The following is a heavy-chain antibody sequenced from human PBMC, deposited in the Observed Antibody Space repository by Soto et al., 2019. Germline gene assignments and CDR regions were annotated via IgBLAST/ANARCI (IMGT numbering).Heavy chain of an antibody. D-gene: IGHD2-2*01. V-gene: IGHV3-30-3*01. J-gene: IGHJ6*02. CDR1: GILFSSYA. Sequence: GGSLRLSCAASGILFSSYAMLRVRQAPGKGLERKAVISYDGSNKYYADSVKGRFTISRDNSKNTLYLQMNSLRAEDTAVYYCARGTSVVPAAMPYYYYGMDVWGQGNTVTVSS. CDR3: ARGTSVVPAAMPYYYYGMDV. CDR2: ISYDGSNK.